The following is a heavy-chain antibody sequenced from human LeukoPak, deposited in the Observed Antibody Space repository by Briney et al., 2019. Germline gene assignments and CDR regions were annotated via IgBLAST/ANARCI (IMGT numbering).Heavy chain of an antibody. CDR2: IYYSGST. CDR3: ARDRGQWLLNWFDP. Sequence: PSEILSLTCTVSGGSISSYYRSWIRQPPGKGLEWIGYIYYSGSTNYNPSLKSRVTISVDTSKNQFSLKLSSVTAADTAVYYCARDRGQWLLNWFDPWGQGTLVTVSS. D-gene: IGHD6-19*01. J-gene: IGHJ5*02. CDR1: GGSISSYY. V-gene: IGHV4-59*01.